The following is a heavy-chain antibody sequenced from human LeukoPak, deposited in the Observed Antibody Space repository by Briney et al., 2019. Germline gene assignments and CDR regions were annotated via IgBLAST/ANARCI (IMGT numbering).Heavy chain of an antibody. D-gene: IGHD1-26*01. CDR1: GFTISSFA. CDR3: AKNRGAGSHYYYHMNV. J-gene: IGHJ6*03. V-gene: IGHV3-23*01. CDR2: ISGSGGGT. Sequence: GGSLRLSCAASGFTISSFAMNWVRQAAGKGLEWVSLISGSGGGTYYADSVKGRFTISRDNSKNTLYLQLNSLRVEDTAVYYCAKNRGAGSHYYYHMNVWGKGTTVTVSS.